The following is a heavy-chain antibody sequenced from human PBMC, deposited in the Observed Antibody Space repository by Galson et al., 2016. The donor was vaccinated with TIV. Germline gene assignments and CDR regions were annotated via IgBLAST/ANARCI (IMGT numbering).Heavy chain of an antibody. V-gene: IGHV5-51*03. CDR2: IYPRDSET. Sequence: QSGAEVKKPGESLKISCKGYGYSVASYWIAWVRQMPGKGLEWMGIIYPRDSETRYSPSFQGQVTISADESIGTAYLQWSSLRASDTAMYYGAKAPGDSGYSYGYFDSWGQGTLVTVSS. CDR1: GYSVASYW. CDR3: AKAPGDSGYSYGYFDS. J-gene: IGHJ4*02. D-gene: IGHD5-18*01.